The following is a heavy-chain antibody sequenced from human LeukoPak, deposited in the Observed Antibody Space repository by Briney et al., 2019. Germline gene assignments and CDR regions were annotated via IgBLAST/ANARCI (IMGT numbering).Heavy chain of an antibody. CDR2: ISYDGSNK. J-gene: IGHJ4*02. CDR1: GFTFSSYG. D-gene: IGHD3-22*01. CDR3: AKRGDYYDSSGWSLDY. Sequence: PGRSLRLSCAASGFTFSSYGMHWVRQAPGKGLEWVAVISYDGSNKYYADSVKGRFTISRDNSKNTLYLQMNSLRAEDTAVYYCAKRGDYYDSSGWSLDYWGQGTLVTVSS. V-gene: IGHV3-30*18.